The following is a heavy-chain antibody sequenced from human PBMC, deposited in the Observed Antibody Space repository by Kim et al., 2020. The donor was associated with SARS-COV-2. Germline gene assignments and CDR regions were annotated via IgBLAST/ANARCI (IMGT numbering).Heavy chain of an antibody. CDR1: GFSLSASGVG. V-gene: IGHV2-5*01. CDR2: IYGNDVK. CDR3: THDSRGLYDLEV. Sequence: SGPTLVNPTQTLTLTCTFSGFSLSASGVGVAWIRQPPGKALEWLALIYGNDVKRYSPSLKSRLTISKDTSKNQVVLTMANMDPVDTGTYYCTHDSRGLYDLEVWDRGTAVTVSS. J-gene: IGHJ6*02. D-gene: IGHD6-19*01.